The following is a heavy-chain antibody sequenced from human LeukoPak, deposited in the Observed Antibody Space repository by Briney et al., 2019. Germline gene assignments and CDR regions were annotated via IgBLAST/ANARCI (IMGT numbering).Heavy chain of an antibody. CDR2: ISGDGGST. J-gene: IGHJ4*02. CDR3: ARESESSGWYDY. V-gene: IGHV3-43*02. CDR1: EFMFYDNA. D-gene: IGHD6-19*01. Sequence: RGSLGVSSAPPEFMFYDNARQGGRQAPGKGLEWVSLISGDGGSTFYADSVKGRFTISRDNSKNSLYLQMNSLRSDDTALYYCARESESSGWYDYWGQGTLVTVSS.